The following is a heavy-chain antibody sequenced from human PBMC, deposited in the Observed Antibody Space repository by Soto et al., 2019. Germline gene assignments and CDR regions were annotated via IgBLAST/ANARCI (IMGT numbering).Heavy chain of an antibody. CDR1: GFSLSTSGVG. D-gene: IGHD2-15*01. V-gene: IGHV2-5*02. J-gene: IGHJ6*02. CDR3: AYLPCSGGSCYWFSFSGMDV. Sequence: QITLKESGPTLVKPTQTLTLTCTFSGFSLSTSGVGVAWIRQPPGEALEWLALIYWDADKRYRPSLGSRLTITKHTSKNQVVLTMTNMDSVDTATYYCAYLPCSGGSCYWFSFSGMDVWGQGTTVTVSS. CDR2: IYWDADK.